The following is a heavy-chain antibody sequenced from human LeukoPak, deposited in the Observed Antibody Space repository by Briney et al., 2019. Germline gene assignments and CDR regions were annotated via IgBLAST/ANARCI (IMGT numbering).Heavy chain of an antibody. CDR3: AGEGQVFWSGYYPDYYYYYMDV. CDR2: IYTSGST. CDR1: GGSISSGSYY. D-gene: IGHD3-3*01. Sequence: SETLSLTCTVSGGSISSGSYYWSWIRQPAGKGLEWIGRIYTSGSTNYNPSLKSRVTISVDTSKNQFSLKLSSVTAADTAVYYCAGEGQVFWSGYYPDYYYYYMDVWGKGTTVTVSS. J-gene: IGHJ6*03. V-gene: IGHV4-61*02.